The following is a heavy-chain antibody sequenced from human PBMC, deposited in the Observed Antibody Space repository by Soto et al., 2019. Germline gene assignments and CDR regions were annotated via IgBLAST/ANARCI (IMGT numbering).Heavy chain of an antibody. J-gene: IGHJ6*02. CDR2: ISAYNGNT. Sequence: GASVKVSCKASGYTFTSYGISWVRQAPGQGLDWMGWISAYNGNTNYAQKLQGRVTMTTDTSTSTAYMELRSLRSDDTAVYYCARENIVVADYYYGMDVWGQGTTVTVSS. D-gene: IGHD2-15*01. CDR1: GYTFTSYG. V-gene: IGHV1-18*01. CDR3: ARENIVVADYYYGMDV.